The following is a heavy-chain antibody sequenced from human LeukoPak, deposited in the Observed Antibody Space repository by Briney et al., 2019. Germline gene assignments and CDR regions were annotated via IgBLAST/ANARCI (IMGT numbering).Heavy chain of an antibody. D-gene: IGHD2-15*01. Sequence: GGSLRLSCSASGFTVSSYAMHWVRQAPGKGLEYVSAISSNGGSTYYADSVKGRFTISRDNSKNTLYLQMSSLRAEDTAVYYCVSGYCSGGSCYLGAFDIWGQGTMVTVSS. CDR2: ISSNGGST. CDR3: VSGYCSGGSCYLGAFDI. J-gene: IGHJ3*02. CDR1: GFTVSSYA. V-gene: IGHV3-64D*06.